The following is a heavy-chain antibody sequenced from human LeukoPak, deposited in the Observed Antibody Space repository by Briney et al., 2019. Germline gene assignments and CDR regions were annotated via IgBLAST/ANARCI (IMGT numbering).Heavy chain of an antibody. CDR2: IYYSGST. CDR1: GGSISSYY. D-gene: IGHD6-13*01. V-gene: IGHV4-59*01. Sequence: SETLSLTCTVSGGSISSYYWSWIRQPPGKGLEWIGYIYYSGSTNCNPSLKSRVTISVDTSKNQFSLKLSSVTAADTAVYYCARDRSAAPADYWGQGTLVTVSS. CDR3: ARDRSAAPADY. J-gene: IGHJ4*02.